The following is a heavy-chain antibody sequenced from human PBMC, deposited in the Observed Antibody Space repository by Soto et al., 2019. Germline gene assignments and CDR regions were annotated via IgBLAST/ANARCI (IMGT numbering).Heavy chain of an antibody. Sequence: SLSLSCAASGFTFSSYWMHWVRQAPGKGLVWVSRVNPDGSATNYADSVKGRFTISRDNAKNTLYLQTDSLRAEDTAVFYCGRGGSDSPMAPGYWGQGTLVTVSS. V-gene: IGHV3-74*01. CDR2: VNPDGSAT. D-gene: IGHD5-18*01. J-gene: IGHJ4*02. CDR3: GRGGSDSPMAPGY. CDR1: GFTFSSYW.